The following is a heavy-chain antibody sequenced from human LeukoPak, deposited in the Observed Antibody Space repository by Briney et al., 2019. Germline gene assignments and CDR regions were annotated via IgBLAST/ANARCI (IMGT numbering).Heavy chain of an antibody. D-gene: IGHD3-10*01. V-gene: IGHV1-2*02. CDR3: ARGRPMVRGRIITYFYYYMDV. CDR2: INPNSSDT. J-gene: IGHJ6*03. Sequence: ASVRVSCKASGYTFADYYMHWVRQAPGQGLEWMEWINPNSSDTNYAQRFQGRVTMTRDTSISTAYMELRRLRSDDTAVYYCARGRPMVRGRIITYFYYYMDVWGKGTTVTVSS. CDR1: GYTFADYY.